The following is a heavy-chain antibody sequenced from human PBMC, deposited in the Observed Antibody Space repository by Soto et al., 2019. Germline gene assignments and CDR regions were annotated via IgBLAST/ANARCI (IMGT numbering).Heavy chain of an antibody. Sequence: QVQLQESGPGLVKPSQTLSLTCTVSGGSISSGGYYWSWIRQHPGKGLEWIGYIYYSGSTYYNPSLKSRVTISVDTSKNQCSLKLSSVTAADTAVYYCASGDPTVTNWYFDLWGRGTLVTVSS. J-gene: IGHJ2*01. D-gene: IGHD4-17*01. CDR3: ASGDPTVTNWYFDL. CDR2: IYYSGST. CDR1: GGSISSGGYY. V-gene: IGHV4-31*03.